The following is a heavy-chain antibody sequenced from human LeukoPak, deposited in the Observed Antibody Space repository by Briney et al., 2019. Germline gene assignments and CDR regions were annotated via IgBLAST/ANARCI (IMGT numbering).Heavy chain of an antibody. D-gene: IGHD3-10*01. Sequence: ASVKVSCKASGYTFTAYAVNWVRQAPGQGLEWMGWINANPGNPTYAQGFTGRFVFSLDTSVNTAYLQISSLKAEDTAVYYCARGIHYYGSGNYYYNFDYWGQGTLVTVSS. CDR2: INANPGNP. J-gene: IGHJ4*02. CDR1: GYTFTAYA. CDR3: ARGIHYYGSGNYYYNFDY. V-gene: IGHV7-4-1*02.